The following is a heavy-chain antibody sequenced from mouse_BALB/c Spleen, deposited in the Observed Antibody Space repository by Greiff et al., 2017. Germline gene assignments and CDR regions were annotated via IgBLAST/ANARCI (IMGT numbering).Heavy chain of an antibody. V-gene: IGHV14-4*02. CDR1: GFNIKDYY. J-gene: IGHJ2*01. Sequence: VQLKESGAELVRSGASVKLSCTASGFNIKDYYMHWVKQRPEQGLEWIGWIDPENGDTEYAPKFQGKATMTADTSSNTAYLQLSSLTSEDTAVYYCNALTAVDYWGQGTTLTVSS. CDR3: NALTAVDY. CDR2: IDPENGDT. D-gene: IGHD4-1*01.